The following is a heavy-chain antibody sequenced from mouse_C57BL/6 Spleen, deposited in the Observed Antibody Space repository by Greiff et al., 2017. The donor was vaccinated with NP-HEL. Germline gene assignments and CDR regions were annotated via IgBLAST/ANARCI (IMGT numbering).Heavy chain of an antibody. J-gene: IGHJ3*01. D-gene: IGHD2-1*01. CDR2: IDPETGGT. CDR1: GYTFTDYE. Sequence: VQLQQSGAELVRPGASVTLSCKASGYTFTDYEMHWVKQTPVHGLEWIGAIDPETGGTAYNQKFKGKAILTADKSSSTAYMELRSLTSEDSAVYYCTRGNGNWTWFAYWGQGTLVTVSA. CDR3: TRGNGNWTWFAY. V-gene: IGHV1-15*01.